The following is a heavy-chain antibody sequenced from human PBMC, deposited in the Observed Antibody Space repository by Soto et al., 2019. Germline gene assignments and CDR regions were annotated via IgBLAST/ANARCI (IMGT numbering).Heavy chain of an antibody. Sequence: GESLKISCKGSGYSFTSYWIGWVRQMPGKGLEWMGIIYPGDSDTRYSPSFQGQVTISADKSISTAYLQWSSLKASDTAMYYCARSGQLGTYYYGMDVWGQGTTVTVSS. CDR1: GYSFTSYW. CDR3: ARSGQLGTYYYGMDV. D-gene: IGHD6-13*01. CDR2: IYPGDSDT. J-gene: IGHJ6*02. V-gene: IGHV5-51*01.